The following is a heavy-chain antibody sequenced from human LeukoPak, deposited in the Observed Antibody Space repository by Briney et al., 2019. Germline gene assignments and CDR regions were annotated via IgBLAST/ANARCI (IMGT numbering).Heavy chain of an antibody. D-gene: IGHD4-23*01. CDR2: ITISGTTT. J-gene: IGHJ4*02. Sequence: GGSLRLSCAASGFTFSSYSMNCVRQAPGKGLEWVSGITISGTTTFYADPVKGRFTISRDNSKNALYLQMHSLRPEHPAVYYCVKDRVGNSYLSDCCGRGTLVTVSS. CDR3: VKDRVGNSYLSDC. CDR1: GFTFSSYS. V-gene: IGHV3-23*01.